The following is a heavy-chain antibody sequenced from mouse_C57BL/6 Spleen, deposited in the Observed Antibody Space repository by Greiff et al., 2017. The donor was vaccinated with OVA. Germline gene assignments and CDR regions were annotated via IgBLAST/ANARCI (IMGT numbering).Heavy chain of an antibody. CDR3: ARCYDGYYGDFDD. V-gene: IGHV1-64*01. D-gene: IGHD2-3*01. J-gene: IGHJ2*01. Sequence: QVQLQQPGAELVKPGASVKLSCKASGYTFTSYWMHWVKQRPGQGLEWIGMIHPNSGSTNYNEKFKSKATLTVDKSSSTAYMQLSSLTSEDSAVYYGARCYDGYYGDFDDWGKGTTLTVSS. CDR2: IHPNSGST. CDR1: GYTFTSYW.